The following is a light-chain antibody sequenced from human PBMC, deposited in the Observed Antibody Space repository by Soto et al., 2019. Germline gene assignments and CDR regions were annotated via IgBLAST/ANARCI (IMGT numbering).Light chain of an antibody. Sequence: IQLTQSPSSLSASAGDRVTITCRASQGISSYLGWYQQKPGKAPNLLIYDASTLHSGVPSRFSGGGSGTDFTLTISSLEPEDFAVYFCQHRAGWPPALTFGGGTKVDI. CDR1: QGISSY. CDR2: DAS. V-gene: IGKV1-9*01. J-gene: IGKJ4*01. CDR3: QHRAGWPPALT.